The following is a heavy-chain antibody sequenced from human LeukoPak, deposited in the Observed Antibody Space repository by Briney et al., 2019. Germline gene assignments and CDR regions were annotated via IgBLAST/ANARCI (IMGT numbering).Heavy chain of an antibody. CDR1: GYTFTSYD. CDR3: ARGDYCSGGSCYNWFDP. Sequence: ASVKVSCTASGYTFTSYDINWVRPATGQGLEWMGWMNPNSGNTGYAQKFQGRVTMTRNTSISTAYMELSSLRSEDTAVYYCARGDYCSGGSCYNWFDPWGQGTLVTVSS. J-gene: IGHJ5*02. D-gene: IGHD2-15*01. V-gene: IGHV1-8*01. CDR2: MNPNSGNT.